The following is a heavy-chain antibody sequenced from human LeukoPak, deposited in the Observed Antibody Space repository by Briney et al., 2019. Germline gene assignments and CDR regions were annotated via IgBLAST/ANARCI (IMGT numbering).Heavy chain of an antibody. V-gene: IGHV3-74*01. CDR3: LSCISPNCYEF. CDR1: GFTFATPW. D-gene: IGHD2-2*01. J-gene: IGHJ4*02. CDR2: INNDGTTT. Sequence: GGSLRLSCAASGFTFATPWMHWVRQAPGKGLVWVSCINNDGTTTNYADSVKGRFTISRDNAKSTLYLQMNSLRAEDTAVYYCLSCISPNCYEFWGQGVPVTVSS.